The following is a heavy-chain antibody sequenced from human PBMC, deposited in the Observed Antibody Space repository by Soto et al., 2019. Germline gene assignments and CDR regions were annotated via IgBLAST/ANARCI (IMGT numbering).Heavy chain of an antibody. Sequence: PGGSLRLSCAASGFTFGNYAMNWVRQAPGKGLEWVSSISGNSGNTYFADSVKGRFTISRDNSKNTLYLQLNSLRADDTAVYYCANVPHSRPFFASWGKGTLVPVSP. CDR3: ANVPHSRPFFAS. D-gene: IGHD6-6*01. CDR2: ISGNSGNT. V-gene: IGHV3-23*01. CDR1: GFTFGNYA. J-gene: IGHJ4*02.